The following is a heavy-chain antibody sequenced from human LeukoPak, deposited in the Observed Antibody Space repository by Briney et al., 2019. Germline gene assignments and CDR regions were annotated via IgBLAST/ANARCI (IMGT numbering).Heavy chain of an antibody. CDR3: AKDWGYDSSGLIDY. Sequence: PGGSLRLSCAASGFTFSSYEMNWVRQAPGKGLEWVSYISSSGSTIYYADSVKGRFTISRDNAKNSLYLQMNSLRAEDTALYYFAKDWGYDSSGLIDYWGQETLVTVSS. D-gene: IGHD3-22*01. V-gene: IGHV3-48*03. J-gene: IGHJ4*02. CDR1: GFTFSSYE. CDR2: ISSSGSTI.